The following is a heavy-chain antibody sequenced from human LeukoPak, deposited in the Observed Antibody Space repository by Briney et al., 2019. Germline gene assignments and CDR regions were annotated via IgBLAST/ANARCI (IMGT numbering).Heavy chain of an antibody. Sequence: SETLSLTCTVSGGSISSSSYYWGWIRQPPGKGLEWIGSIYYSGSTYYNPSLKSRLTISINTSKSQFSLKLYSDCARTIIRYGDYRPYHFDYWGQGTLVSVST. CDR3: YRPYHFDY. CDR2: IYYSGST. V-gene: IGHV4-39*01. J-gene: IGHJ4*02. D-gene: IGHD4-17*01. CDR1: GGSISSSSYY.